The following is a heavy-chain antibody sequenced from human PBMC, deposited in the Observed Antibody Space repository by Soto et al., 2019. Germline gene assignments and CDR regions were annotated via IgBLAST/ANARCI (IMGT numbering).Heavy chain of an antibody. CDR2: IYYSGST. D-gene: IGHD4-4*01. Sequence: PSETLSLTCTVSGGSISSYYWSWIRQPPGKGLEWIGYIYYSGSTNYNPSLKSRVTISVDTSKNQFSLKLSSVTAADTAVYYCARAGPGGNSVNHYYYYGMDVWGQGTTVTVSS. CDR3: ARAGPGGNSVNHYYYYGMDV. V-gene: IGHV4-59*08. CDR1: GGSISSYY. J-gene: IGHJ6*02.